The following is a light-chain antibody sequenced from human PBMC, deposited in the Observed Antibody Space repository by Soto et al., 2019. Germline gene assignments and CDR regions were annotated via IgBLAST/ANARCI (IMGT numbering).Light chain of an antibody. Sequence: DIQMTQSPSTLSGSVGDRVTITCRASQTISSWLAWYQQKPGKAPKLLIYKASTLKSGVPSRFSGSGSGTDFTLTISCLQSEDFATYYCQQYDNLPLTFGGGTKVDIK. J-gene: IGKJ4*01. CDR1: QTISSW. CDR2: KAS. V-gene: IGKV1-5*03. CDR3: QQYDNLPLT.